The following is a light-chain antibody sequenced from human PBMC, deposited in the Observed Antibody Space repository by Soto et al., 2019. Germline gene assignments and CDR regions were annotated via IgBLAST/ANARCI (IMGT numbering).Light chain of an antibody. CDR3: AAWDDSLSGSYA. CDR1: SSNIGKNF. V-gene: IGLV1-47*01. CDR2: RND. J-gene: IGLJ1*01. Sequence: QSVLTQPPSASGTPGQRVTISCSGASSNIGKNFVYWCQQLPRTTPKLLISRNDQRPSGVPERFSGSKSGTSASLAISGLRSEDEAEYYCAAWDDSLSGSYAFGTGTKLTVL.